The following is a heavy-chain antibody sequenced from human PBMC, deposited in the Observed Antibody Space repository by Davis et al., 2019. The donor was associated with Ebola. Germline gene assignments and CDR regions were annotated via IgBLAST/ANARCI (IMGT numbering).Heavy chain of an antibody. V-gene: IGHV4-34*01. D-gene: IGHD5-18*01. Sequence: SETLSLTCAVYGGSFSGYYWSWIRQPPGKGLEWIGEINHSGSTNYNPSLKSRVTISVDTSKNQFSLKLSSVTAADTAVYYCAGHSGYSYGFFDYWGQGTLVTVSS. CDR1: GGSFSGYY. J-gene: IGHJ4*02. CDR2: INHSGST. CDR3: AGHSGYSYGFFDY.